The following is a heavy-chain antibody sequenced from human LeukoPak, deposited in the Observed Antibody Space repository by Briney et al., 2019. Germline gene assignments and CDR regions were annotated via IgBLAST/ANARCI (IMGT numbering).Heavy chain of an antibody. CDR3: ARAPYDYVWGSYRLDP. D-gene: IGHD3-16*02. Sequence: SETLSLTCTVSGGSISSYYWSWIRQPPGKGLEWIGFIYDSGSTNYNSSLKSRVTISVDTSKNQFSLKLSSVTAADSAVYYCARAPYDYVWGSYRLDPWGQGTLVTVSS. CDR2: IYDSGST. CDR1: GGSISSYY. J-gene: IGHJ5*02. V-gene: IGHV4-59*08.